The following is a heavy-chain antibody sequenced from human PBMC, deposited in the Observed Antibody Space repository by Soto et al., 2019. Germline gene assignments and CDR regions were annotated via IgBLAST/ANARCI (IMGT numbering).Heavy chain of an antibody. CDR2: ISYSGNT. CDR1: GGSTSSDNY. Sequence: QVQLQESGPGLVKPSQTLSLTCTVSGGSTSSDNYWRWLRQPPGKRLEWIPYISYSGNTDYNPSLKGRLDISIDTSKNQFSLKLSSVTAADTAVYFCAREGGESSDGLYYFDSWGQGSLVTVSS. CDR3: AREGGESSDGLYYFDS. V-gene: IGHV4-30-4*01. J-gene: IGHJ4*02. D-gene: IGHD3-16*01.